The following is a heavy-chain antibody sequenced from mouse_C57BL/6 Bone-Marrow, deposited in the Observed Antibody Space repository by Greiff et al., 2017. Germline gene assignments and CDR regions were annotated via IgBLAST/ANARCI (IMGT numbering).Heavy chain of an antibody. CDR1: GFNIKDYY. CDR3: TRSLIYYGTNY. D-gene: IGHD1-1*01. V-gene: IGHV14-2*01. CDR2: IDPEDGVT. J-gene: IGHJ2*01. Sequence: EVQLQQSGAELVKPGASVKLSCTASGFNIKDYYIHWVKQRTEQGLEWIGRIDPEDGVTKYAPKFQDKATITADPSSNTAYLQLSSLTSEDTAVYYCTRSLIYYGTNYWGQGTTLTVSS.